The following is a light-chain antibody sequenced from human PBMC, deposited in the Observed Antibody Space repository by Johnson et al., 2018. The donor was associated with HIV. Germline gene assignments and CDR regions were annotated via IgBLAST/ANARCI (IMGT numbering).Light chain of an antibody. Sequence: QSVLTQPPSVSVAPGQKVTISCSGSSSNIGNNYVSWYQQLPGTAPRLLIYENSNRPSGIPDRFSGSKSGTSATLAITGLQTGDEADYYCGTWDSSLGAHYVFGTGTKVTVL. V-gene: IGLV1-51*02. CDR2: ENS. CDR3: GTWDSSLGAHYV. J-gene: IGLJ1*01. CDR1: SSNIGNNY.